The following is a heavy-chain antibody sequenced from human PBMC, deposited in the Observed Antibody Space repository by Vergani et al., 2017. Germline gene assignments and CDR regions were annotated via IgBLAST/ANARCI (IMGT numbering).Heavy chain of an antibody. CDR3: ARGNEEVVVVPAAQLTPHFDY. J-gene: IGHJ4*02. CDR1: GYTFTSYY. CDR2: INPSGGST. D-gene: IGHD2-2*01. Sequence: QVQLVQSGAEVKKPGASVKVSCKASGYTFTSYYMHWVRQAPGQGLEWMGIINPSGGSTSYAQKFQGRVTMTRDTSTSTVYMELSSLRSEDTAVYYCARGNEEVVVVPAAQLTPHFDYWGQGTLVTVSS. V-gene: IGHV1-46*03.